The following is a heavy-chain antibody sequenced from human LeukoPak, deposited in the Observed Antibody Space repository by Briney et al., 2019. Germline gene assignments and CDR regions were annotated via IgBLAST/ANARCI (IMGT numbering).Heavy chain of an antibody. J-gene: IGHJ4*02. CDR2: IYSGGST. CDR3: AREGSSGWSPYYFDY. D-gene: IGHD6-19*01. CDR1: GFTVSSNY. Sequence: GGSLRLSCAASGFTVSSNYMSWVRQAPGKGLEWVSVIYSGGSTYYADSVKGRFTISRDNSKNTLYLQMNSLRAEDTAVYYCAREGSSGWSPYYFDYWGQGTLVTVSS. V-gene: IGHV3-53*01.